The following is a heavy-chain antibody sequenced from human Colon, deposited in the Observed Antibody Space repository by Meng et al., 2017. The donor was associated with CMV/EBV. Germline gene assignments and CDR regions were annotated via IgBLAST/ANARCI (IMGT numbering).Heavy chain of an antibody. CDR3: ARADSSGYYFDY. CDR2: IIPIFGTA. J-gene: IGHJ4*02. Sequence: SCKASGYTFTGYYMHWVRQAPGQGLEWMGGIIPIFGTANYAQKFQGRVTITTDESTSTAYMELSSLRSEDTAVYYCARADSSGYYFDYWGQGTLVTVSS. V-gene: IGHV1-69*05. CDR1: GYTFTGYY. D-gene: IGHD3-22*01.